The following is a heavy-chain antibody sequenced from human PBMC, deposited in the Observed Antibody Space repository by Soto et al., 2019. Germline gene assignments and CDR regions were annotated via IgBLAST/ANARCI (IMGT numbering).Heavy chain of an antibody. J-gene: IGHJ4*02. CDR3: ASPTPQRGSGLLFDY. D-gene: IGHD2-15*01. Sequence: QVQLVQSGAEVKKPGSSVKVSCKASGGTFSSYTISWVRQAPGQGLEWMGRIIPILGITNYAQKFQGRVTITEDKSTSTAYMELSSLRSEDTAVYYCASPTPQRGSGLLFDYWGQGTLVTVSS. V-gene: IGHV1-69*02. CDR1: GGTFSSYT. CDR2: IIPILGIT.